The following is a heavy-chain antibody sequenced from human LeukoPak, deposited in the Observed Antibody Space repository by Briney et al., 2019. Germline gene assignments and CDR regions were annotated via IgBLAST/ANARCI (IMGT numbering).Heavy chain of an antibody. D-gene: IGHD6-19*01. CDR3: ARLGSGWADAFDI. Sequence: GGSLRLSCAASGFTFSSYWMSWVRQAPGKGLEWVANIKQDGSEKYYVDSVKGRFTISRDNAKNSLYLQMNSLRAEDTAVYYCARLGSGWADAFDIWGQGTMVTISS. CDR2: IKQDGSEK. V-gene: IGHV3-7*01. CDR1: GFTFSSYW. J-gene: IGHJ3*02.